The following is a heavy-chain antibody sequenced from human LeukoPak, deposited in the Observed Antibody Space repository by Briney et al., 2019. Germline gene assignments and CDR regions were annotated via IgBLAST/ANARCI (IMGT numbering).Heavy chain of an antibody. V-gene: IGHV1-3*01. CDR1: GYTFTSYA. J-gene: IGHJ4*02. CDR2: INAGNGNT. D-gene: IGHD3-16*01. CDR3: ATRSASSYGGVSDF. Sequence: ASVKVSCKASGYTFTSYAMHWVRQAPGQRLEWMGWINAGNGNTKYSQKFQGRVTLTRDTSANTAYMEVTSLRSEDTAVYYCATRSASSYGGVSDFWGQGSLVIVSS.